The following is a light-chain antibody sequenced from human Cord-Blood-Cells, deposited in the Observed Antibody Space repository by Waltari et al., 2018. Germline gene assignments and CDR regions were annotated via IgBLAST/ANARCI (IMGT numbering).Light chain of an antibody. Sequence: QSALTQPPSASGSPGQSVTTSCTGTSSDVGVYNYVSWYQKHPGKAPKLMIYEVSKRPSGVPDRFSGSKSGNTASLTVSGLQAEQEADYYCSSYAGSNNFVVFGGGTKLTVL. CDR3: SSYAGSNNFVV. J-gene: IGLJ2*01. V-gene: IGLV2-8*01. CDR2: EVS. CDR1: SSDVGVYNY.